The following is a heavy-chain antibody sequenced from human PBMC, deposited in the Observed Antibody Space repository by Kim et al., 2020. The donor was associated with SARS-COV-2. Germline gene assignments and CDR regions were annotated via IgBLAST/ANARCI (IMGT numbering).Heavy chain of an antibody. CDR1: GFTFSSYA. Sequence: GGSLRLSCAASGFTFSSYAMHWVRQAPGKGLEWVAVISYDGSNKYYADSVKGRFTISRDNSKNTLYLQMNSLRAEDTAVYYCASGLKRRDDGGGVFDYWGQGTLVTVSS. CDR2: ISYDGSNK. D-gene: IGHD3-16*01. V-gene: IGHV3-30*04. J-gene: IGHJ4*02. CDR3: ASGLKRRDDGGGVFDY.